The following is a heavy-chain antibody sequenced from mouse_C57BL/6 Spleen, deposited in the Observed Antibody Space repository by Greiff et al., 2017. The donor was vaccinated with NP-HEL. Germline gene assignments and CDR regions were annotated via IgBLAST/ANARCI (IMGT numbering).Heavy chain of an antibody. D-gene: IGHD3-3*01. CDR2: ISYIGPI. J-gene: IGHJ2*01. V-gene: IGHV3-5*01. CDR3: ARGAGSEDYFDY. CDR1: GISIPTGNYR. Sequence: EVQGVESGPGLVKPSQTVFLTCTVTGISIPTGNYRWSWIRQFPGNKLEWIGYISYIGPIPSNPSLTSRTTITSATPNNQFFLEMNSLTAEDTATYYCARGAGSEDYFDYWGQGTTLTVSA.